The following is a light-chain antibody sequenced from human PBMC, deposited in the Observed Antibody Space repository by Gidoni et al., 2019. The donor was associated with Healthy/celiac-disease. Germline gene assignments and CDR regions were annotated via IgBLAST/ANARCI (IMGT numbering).Light chain of an antibody. V-gene: IGKV3-20*01. Sequence: EIVLTQSPGTLSLPPGERATLPCSASQSVSSSYLAWYQQKPGQAPRLLIYGASSRATGIPDRFSGSGSGTDFTLTISRLEPEDFAVYYCQQYGSSPLTFXQXTKVEIK. CDR1: QSVSSSY. CDR2: GAS. CDR3: QQYGSSPLT. J-gene: IGKJ1*01.